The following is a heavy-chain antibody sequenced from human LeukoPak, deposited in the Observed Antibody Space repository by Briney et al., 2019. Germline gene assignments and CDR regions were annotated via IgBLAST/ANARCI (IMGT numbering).Heavy chain of an antibody. CDR1: GFIFSSYA. D-gene: IGHD6-6*01. J-gene: IGHJ4*02. CDR2: ISSDGSNK. V-gene: IGHV3-30-3*01. CDR3: ARDWGRDKYSSSQGDY. Sequence: PGRSLRLSCAASGFIFSSYAMHWVRQAPGKGLEWVAFISSDGSNKYYADSVKGRFTISRDNSKNTLYLQMNSLRAEDTAVYYCARDWGRDKYSSSQGDYWGQGTLVTVSS.